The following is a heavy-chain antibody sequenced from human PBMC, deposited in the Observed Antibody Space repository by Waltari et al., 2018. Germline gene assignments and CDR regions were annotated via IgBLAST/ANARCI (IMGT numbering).Heavy chain of an antibody. J-gene: IGHJ4*02. CDR2: INHSGRP. D-gene: IGHD6-13*01. CDR3: ARGGSSWYGAPFCDY. CDR1: GGSFSGYY. V-gene: IGHV4-34*01. Sequence: QVQLQQWGAGLLKPSETLSLTCAVYGGSFSGYYWSWIRQPPGKGLEWIGEINHSGRPNYNPSLQSRVTISVDTSKNQFSLKLSSVTAADTAVYYCARGGSSWYGAPFCDYWGQGTLVTVSS.